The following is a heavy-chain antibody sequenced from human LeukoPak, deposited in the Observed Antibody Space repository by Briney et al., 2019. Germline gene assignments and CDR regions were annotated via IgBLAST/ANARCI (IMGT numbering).Heavy chain of an antibody. CDR1: GFTFSNFV. D-gene: IGHD6-13*01. CDR2: ISGSGSST. V-gene: IGHV3-23*01. J-gene: IGHJ4*02. Sequence: PGGSLRLSCAASGFTFSNFVMNWVRQAPGKGLEWVSGISGSGSSTYYADSVKGRFTISRDNSKNTLSLQMNSLRAEDTALYYCATSLSAAGTDYWGQGTLITVSS. CDR3: ATSLSAAGTDY.